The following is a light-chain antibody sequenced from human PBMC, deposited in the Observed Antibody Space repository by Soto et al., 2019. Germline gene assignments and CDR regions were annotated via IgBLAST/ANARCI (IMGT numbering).Light chain of an antibody. J-gene: IGKJ2*01. Sequence: DIQMTQSPSSLSASVGDRVTITCRASQTISSSLTWYQQKPGKDPDLLIYAASNLQSGVPSRFSGSGSGSDFTLTISSLQPEDFATYYCQQSYSSPQMYTFGQGTRLEIK. CDR2: AAS. V-gene: IGKV1-39*01. CDR3: QQSYSSPQMYT. CDR1: QTISSS.